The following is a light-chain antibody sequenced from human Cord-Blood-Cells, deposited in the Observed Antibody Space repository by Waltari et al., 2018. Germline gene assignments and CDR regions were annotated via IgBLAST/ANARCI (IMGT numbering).Light chain of an antibody. J-gene: IGKJ2*01. V-gene: IGKV3-20*01. Sequence: ERVLTQSPGTLSLSPGERATRSCRGSQSVSSSYLAWYQQKPGQAHRLLIYGASSRATGIPGRFSGSGSGTDFTLTISRLEPEDFAVYYCQQYGSSPYTFGQGTKLEIK. CDR2: GAS. CDR3: QQYGSSPYT. CDR1: QSVSSSY.